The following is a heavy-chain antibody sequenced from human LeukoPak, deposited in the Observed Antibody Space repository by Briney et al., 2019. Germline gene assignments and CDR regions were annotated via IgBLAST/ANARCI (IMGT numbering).Heavy chain of an antibody. D-gene: IGHD4-17*01. CDR1: GYTFTGYY. V-gene: IGHV1-2*02. CDR2: INPNSGGT. Sequence: ASVKVSCKASGYTFTGYYMHWVRQAPGQGLEWMGWINPNSGGTNYAQKLQGRVTMTRDTSISTAYMELSRLRSDDTAVYYCAVNKQPTLTFDYWGQGTLVTGSS. CDR3: AVNKQPTLTFDY. J-gene: IGHJ4*01.